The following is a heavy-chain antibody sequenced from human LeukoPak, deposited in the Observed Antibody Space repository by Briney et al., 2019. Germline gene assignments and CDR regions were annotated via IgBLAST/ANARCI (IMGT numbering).Heavy chain of an antibody. V-gene: IGHV1-24*01. CDR1: GYTLTELS. Sequence: ASVKVSCKVSGYTLTELSMHWVRQAPGKGLEWMGGFDPEDGETIYAQKFQGRVTMTEDTSTDTAYMELSSLRSEDTAVYYCATVSHYYDSSGYRGEYFQHWGQGTLVTVSS. CDR2: FDPEDGET. J-gene: IGHJ1*01. D-gene: IGHD3-22*01. CDR3: ATVSHYYDSSGYRGEYFQH.